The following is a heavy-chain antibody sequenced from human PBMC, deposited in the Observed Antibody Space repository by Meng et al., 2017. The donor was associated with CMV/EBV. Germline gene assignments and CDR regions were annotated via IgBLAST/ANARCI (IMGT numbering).Heavy chain of an antibody. CDR2: IKQDGSEK. J-gene: IGHJ3*02. CDR1: GFTFSSYW. V-gene: IGHV3-7*01. D-gene: IGHD3-3*01. CDR3: ARALRFLESYDAFDI. Sequence: GGSLRLSCAASGFTFSSYWMSWVRQAPGKGLEWVANIKQDGSEKYYVDSVKGRFTISRDNAKNSLYLQMNSLRAEDTAVDYCARALRFLESYDAFDIWGQGTMVTVSS.